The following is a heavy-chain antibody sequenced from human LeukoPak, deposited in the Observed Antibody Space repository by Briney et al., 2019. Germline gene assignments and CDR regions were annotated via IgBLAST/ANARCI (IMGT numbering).Heavy chain of an antibody. V-gene: IGHV1-2*02. CDR3: ARIRDGYNDAYDI. CDR1: GYTFTDDY. J-gene: IGHJ3*02. CDR2: INVNSGGT. Sequence: ASVKVSCKASGYTFTDDYIHWVRQAPGQGLEWMGWINVNSGGTNYAQKFYARVTMTRDTSISTAYMELSRLRSDDTAVYYCARIRDGYNDAYDIWGQGTMVTVSS. D-gene: IGHD5-24*01.